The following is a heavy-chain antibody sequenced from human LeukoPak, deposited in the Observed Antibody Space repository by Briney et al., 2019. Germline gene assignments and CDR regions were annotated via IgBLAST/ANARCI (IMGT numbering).Heavy chain of an antibody. CDR1: GFTFSNAW. CDR2: IKQDGSEK. J-gene: IGHJ4*02. V-gene: IGHV3-7*05. D-gene: IGHD3-22*01. Sequence: PGGSLRLSCAASGFTFSNAWMNWVRQAPGKGLEWVANIKQDGSEKDYVDSVQGRFTISRDNAKNLLFLQMNSLRAEDTAVYYCARDVGYDSSGSYPYYFDYWGQGTLGTVSS. CDR3: ARDVGYDSSGSYPYYFDY.